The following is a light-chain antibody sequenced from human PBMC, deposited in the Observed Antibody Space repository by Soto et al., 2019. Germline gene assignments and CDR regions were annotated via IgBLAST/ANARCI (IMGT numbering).Light chain of an antibody. Sequence: QSVLTQPPSVSAAPGQKVTISCSGSSSNIGHNYVCWYQHLPGTAPKLLIFDNDKRPSGIPDRFSGSTSGTSATLDITGLQAGDEADYYCGTWDSSLSVGLFGGGTKLTVL. CDR3: GTWDSSLSVGL. CDR1: SSNIGHNY. J-gene: IGLJ2*01. CDR2: DND. V-gene: IGLV1-51*01.